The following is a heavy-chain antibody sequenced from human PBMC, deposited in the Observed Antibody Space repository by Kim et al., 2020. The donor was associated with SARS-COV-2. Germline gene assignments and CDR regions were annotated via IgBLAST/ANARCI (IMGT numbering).Heavy chain of an antibody. CDR1: GFTFSSYA. D-gene: IGHD1-1*01. CDR2: ISYDGSNK. V-gene: IGHV3-30*04. Sequence: GGSLRLSCAASGFTFSSYAMHWVRQAPGKGLEWVALISYDGSNKYYSDSVKGRFTISRDNSKNTLYLQMNSLRAEDTAVYYCARDQGTGMDVWGQGTTVT. CDR3: ARDQGTGMDV. J-gene: IGHJ6*02.